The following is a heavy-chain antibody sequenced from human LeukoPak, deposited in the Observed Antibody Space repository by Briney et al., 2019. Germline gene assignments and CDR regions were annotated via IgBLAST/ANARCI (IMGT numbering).Heavy chain of an antibody. CDR1: GYTFTNYD. D-gene: IGHD5-18*01. J-gene: IGHJ4*02. CDR2: MNPNSGNT. CDR3: ARGPHTDIGGYYLDY. Sequence: ASVKVSCKTSGYTFTNYDINWVRQATGQGLEWMGWMNPNSGNTGYAQKFQGRVTITRDTSISTAYMELSSLRSEDTAVYYCARGPHTDIGGYYLDYWGQGTLVTVSS. V-gene: IGHV1-8*03.